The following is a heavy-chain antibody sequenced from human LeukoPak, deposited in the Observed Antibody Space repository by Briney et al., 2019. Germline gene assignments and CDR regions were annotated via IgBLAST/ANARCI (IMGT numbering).Heavy chain of an antibody. CDR2: INPNSGGT. CDR1: GYTFTGYY. Sequence: ASVKVSCKASGYTFTGYYMHWVRQAPGQGLEWMGWINPNSGGTNYAQKFPGRVTMTRDTSISTAYMELSRLRSDDTAVYYCAGGSSYAAAGVYYYYYGMDVWGQGTTVTVSS. J-gene: IGHJ6*02. D-gene: IGHD6-13*01. V-gene: IGHV1-2*02. CDR3: AGGSSYAAAGVYYYYYGMDV.